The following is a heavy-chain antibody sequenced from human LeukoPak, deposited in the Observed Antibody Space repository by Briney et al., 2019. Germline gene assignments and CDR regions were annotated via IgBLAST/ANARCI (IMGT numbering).Heavy chain of an antibody. V-gene: IGHV3-23*01. J-gene: IGHJ4*02. Sequence: GGSLRLSCAASGFTFSSTVMTWVRQAPGKGLEWVSTISPDGKYIYYADSLRGRFTMSRDNSKNTLYLQMNSLRAEDTAVYYCARDLVIDDYDSSGYYDYWGQGTLVTVSS. CDR1: GFTFSSTV. D-gene: IGHD3-22*01. CDR3: ARDLVIDDYDSSGYYDY. CDR2: ISPDGKYI.